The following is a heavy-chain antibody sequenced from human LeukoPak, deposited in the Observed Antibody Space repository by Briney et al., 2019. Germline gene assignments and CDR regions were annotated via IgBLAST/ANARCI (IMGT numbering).Heavy chain of an antibody. CDR2: ISSGSSTI. CDR3: ARQETSTYNGAFDI. D-gene: IGHD1-1*01. J-gene: IGHJ3*02. V-gene: IGHV3-48*04. CDR1: GFTFSSYN. Sequence: PGGSLRLSCAASGFTFSSYNMNWVRQAPGKGLEWVSYISSGSSTIYYADSVKGRFTISRDNAKNSLYLQMNSLRADDTAVYHCARQETSTYNGAFDIWGQGTMVTVSS.